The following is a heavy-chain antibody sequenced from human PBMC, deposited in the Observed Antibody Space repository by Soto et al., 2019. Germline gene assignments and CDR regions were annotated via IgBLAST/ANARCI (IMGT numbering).Heavy chain of an antibody. CDR2: IYSRGNT. J-gene: IGHJ6*03. V-gene: IGHV4-31*03. CDR1: AGSIGSSFYY. CDR3: ARGTYYFYMDV. Sequence: QVQLQESGPGLVKPSQTLSLTCTVSAGSIGSSFYYWSWIRQHPGKGLEWIGYIYSRGNTYYNPSLKSRVTISLDTSDNQFSLTLSSVTAADTAVYYCARGTYYFYMDVWGKGTTVTVSS.